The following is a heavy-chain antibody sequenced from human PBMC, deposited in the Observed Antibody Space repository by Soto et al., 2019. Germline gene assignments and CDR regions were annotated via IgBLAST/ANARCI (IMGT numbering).Heavy chain of an antibody. CDR3: ANGGCGGDCYELYYYYGMDV. D-gene: IGHD2-21*02. Sequence: GGSLRLSCAASGFTFSSYGMHWVRQAPGKGLEWVAVISYDGSNKYYADSVKGRFTISRDNSKNTLYLQMNSLRAEDTAVYYCANGGCGGDCYELYYYYGMDVWGQGTTVTVSS. V-gene: IGHV3-30*18. J-gene: IGHJ6*02. CDR1: GFTFSSYG. CDR2: ISYDGSNK.